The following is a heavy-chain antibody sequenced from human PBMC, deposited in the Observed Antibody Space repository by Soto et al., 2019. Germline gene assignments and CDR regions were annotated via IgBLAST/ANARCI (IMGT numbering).Heavy chain of an antibody. CDR2: IYWDDNK. D-gene: IGHD3-22*01. J-gene: IGHJ4*02. V-gene: IGHV2-5*02. Sequence: SGPTLVNPTQTLTLTCTFSGFSLSTSGVGVGWIRQPPGKALEWLALIYWDDNKRYSPSLKSRLTITKDTAKTQVVPTMTNMNPVDTATYYCSHRDTVLDNDSSGYFDYWGQGTLVTVSS. CDR1: GFSLSTSGVG. CDR3: SHRDTVLDNDSSGYFDY.